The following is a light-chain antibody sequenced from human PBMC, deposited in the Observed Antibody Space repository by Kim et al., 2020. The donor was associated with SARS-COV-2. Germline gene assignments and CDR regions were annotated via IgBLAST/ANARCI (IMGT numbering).Light chain of an antibody. V-gene: IGLV2-23*02. CDR2: EVT. J-gene: IGLJ1*01. CDR3: CSYAGRSSYV. CDR1: ISDVRGYNL. Sequence: GQWVTLLGTGGISDVRGYNLCPWYQQQPGQVPKLIISEVTERPPGVSNRFSGSKLGNTASLTISGLQTEDEADYYCCSYAGRSSYVFGSGTKVTVL.